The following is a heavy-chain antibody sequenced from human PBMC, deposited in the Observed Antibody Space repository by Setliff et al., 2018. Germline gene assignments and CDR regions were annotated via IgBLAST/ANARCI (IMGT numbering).Heavy chain of an antibody. CDR3: AAGTYSSGY. V-gene: IGHV3-23*01. CDR1: GFTFSSYA. D-gene: IGHD3-10*01. J-gene: IGHJ4*02. Sequence: PGGSLRLSCAASGFTFSSYAMSWVRQAPGKGLEWVSSVGVSGASSYYADSVKGRFTISRDNSKNTLYLQMNSLRAEDTAVYFCAAGTYSSGYWGQGTLVTVSS. CDR2: VGVSGASS.